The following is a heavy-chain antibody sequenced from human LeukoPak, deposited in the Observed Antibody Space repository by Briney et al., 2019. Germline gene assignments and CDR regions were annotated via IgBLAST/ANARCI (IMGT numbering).Heavy chain of an antibody. CDR3: ARGGGLDV. Sequence: GGSLRLSCAASGSTFSSYWMNWARQAPGKGLEWVASINLNGNVNYYVDSVKGRFTISRDNAKNSLYLQMSNLRAEDTAVYFCARGGGLDVWGQGATVTVSS. D-gene: IGHD3-16*01. CDR1: GSTFSSYW. J-gene: IGHJ6*02. V-gene: IGHV3-7*03. CDR2: INLNGNVN.